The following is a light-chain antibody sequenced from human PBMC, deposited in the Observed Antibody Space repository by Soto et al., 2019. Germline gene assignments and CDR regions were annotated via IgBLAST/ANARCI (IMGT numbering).Light chain of an antibody. J-gene: IGLJ2*01. V-gene: IGLV1-40*01. Sequence: QSVLTQPPSVSGAPGQRVTISCTGSSSNIGAGYDVHWYQQLPGTAPKLLIYGNSNRPSGVPDRFSGSKSGTSASLAITGLQAEDEADYYYQSYDSSLSGSVVVGGGTKHTVL. CDR2: GNS. CDR1: SSNIGAGYD. CDR3: QSYDSSLSGSVV.